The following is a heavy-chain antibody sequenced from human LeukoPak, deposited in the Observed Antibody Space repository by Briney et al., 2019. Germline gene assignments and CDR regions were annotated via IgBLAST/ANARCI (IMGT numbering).Heavy chain of an antibody. V-gene: IGHV4-39*07. CDR2: IHYSGST. J-gene: IGHJ4*02. D-gene: IGHD2-2*01. Sequence: SETLSLTCSVSGASIGSSSYYWGWIRQPPGKGLEWIGIIHYSGSTYHNSSLKSRVTISLDTSNNQFSLRLNSVTAADTAVYYCARFGLGSSEDYWGQGTLVTVSS. CDR1: GASIGSSSYY. CDR3: ARFGLGSSEDY.